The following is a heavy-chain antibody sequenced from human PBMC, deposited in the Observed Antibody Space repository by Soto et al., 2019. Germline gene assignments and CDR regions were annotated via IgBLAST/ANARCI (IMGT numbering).Heavy chain of an antibody. CDR2: IRSKANSYAA. J-gene: IGHJ6*02. CDR1: GFTFSGSA. Sequence: PGGSLRLSCAASGFTFSGSAMHWVRQASGKGLEWVGRIRSKANSYAAAYAASVKGRFTISRDDSKNTAYLQMNSLKTEDTAVYYCTGTYGSGYYGMDVWGQGTTVTVSS. D-gene: IGHD3-10*01. V-gene: IGHV3-73*01. CDR3: TGTYGSGYYGMDV.